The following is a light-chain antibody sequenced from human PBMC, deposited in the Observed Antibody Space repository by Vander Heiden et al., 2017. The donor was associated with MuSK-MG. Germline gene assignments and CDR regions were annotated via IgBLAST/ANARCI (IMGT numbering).Light chain of an antibody. J-gene: IGLJ3*02. CDR1: SSDVGGYNY. V-gene: IGLV2-14*03. Sequence: QSALTQPASVSGSPGQSITISCTGTSSDVGGYNYVSWYQQHPGKAPKLMIYDVTNRPSGISNRFSGSKSGNTASLTISGLQAEDEADYFCSSFTFSRSWVSGGGTKLTVL. CDR3: SSFTFSRSWV. CDR2: DVT.